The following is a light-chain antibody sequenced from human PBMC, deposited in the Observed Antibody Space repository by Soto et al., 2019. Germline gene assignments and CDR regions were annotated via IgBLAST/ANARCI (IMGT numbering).Light chain of an antibody. J-gene: IGKJ4*01. Sequence: EIVMTQSPATLSVSPGERATLSCRASQSVRSNLAWYQQKPGQAPRLLIYDASTRTTGIPARFSGSGSGREFTLTISSLQSEDFAVYYCQQDNDWPPLSFGGGTKVEIK. CDR3: QQDNDWPPLS. V-gene: IGKV3-15*01. CDR1: QSVRSN. CDR2: DAS.